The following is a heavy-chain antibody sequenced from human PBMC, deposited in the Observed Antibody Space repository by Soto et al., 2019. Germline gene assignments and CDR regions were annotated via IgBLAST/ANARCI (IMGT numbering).Heavy chain of an antibody. CDR2: INPYTGGT. CDR3: ATQFHHCGGDCYRGPYFGMDV. D-gene: IGHD2-21*02. Sequence: SVKVSCKASGYTFTGYYVLWVRQAPGQGPECMGWINPYTGGTNYAQKFQGRVTMTRDTSNSTAYMELSKLISDDTAVYYCATQFHHCGGDCYRGPYFGMDVWGQGTTVTVSS. CDR1: GYTFTGYY. J-gene: IGHJ6*02. V-gene: IGHV1-2*02.